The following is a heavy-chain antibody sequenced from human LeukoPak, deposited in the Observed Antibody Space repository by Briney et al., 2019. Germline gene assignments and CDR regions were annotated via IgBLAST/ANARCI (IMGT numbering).Heavy chain of an antibody. Sequence: GSLRLSCAASGFIFTNYFMSWVRQAPGKGLEWIAEVAHHGKTNYNPSLESRVTVSLDKSKSQFSLNLTSVTAADTAVYFCTRTNRDWVPSDYWGQGTLVTVSS. J-gene: IGHJ4*02. CDR1: GFIFTNYF. CDR2: VAHHGKT. D-gene: IGHD2-21*01. CDR3: TRTNRDWVPSDY. V-gene: IGHV4-4*01.